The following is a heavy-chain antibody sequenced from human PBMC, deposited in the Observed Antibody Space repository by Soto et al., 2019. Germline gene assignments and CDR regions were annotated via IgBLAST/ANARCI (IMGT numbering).Heavy chain of an antibody. V-gene: IGHV3-9*01. CDR2: ISWNSGSI. J-gene: IGHJ3*02. D-gene: IGHD3-22*01. Sequence: PGGSLRLSCAASGFTFDDYAMRWLRQAPGKGLEWVSGISWNSGSIGYADSVKGRFTISRDNAKNSLYLQMNSLRAEDTALYYCAKDRGADSSGYQRNAFDIWGQGXMVTV. CDR1: GFTFDDYA. CDR3: AKDRGADSSGYQRNAFDI.